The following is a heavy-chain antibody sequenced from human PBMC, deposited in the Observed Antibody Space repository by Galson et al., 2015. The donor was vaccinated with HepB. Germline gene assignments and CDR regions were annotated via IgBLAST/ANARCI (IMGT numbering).Heavy chain of an antibody. CDR2: ISYDGSNK. CDR1: GFTFSNYA. CDR3: AKDRDWRGYFEY. Sequence: SLRLSCAASGFTFSNYAMHWVRQAPGKGLEWVAVISYDGSNKYYADSVKGRITISRDSSKNTLYLQMNSLRVEDTAVYYCAKDRDWRGYFEYWGQGTLVTVSS. J-gene: IGHJ4*02. D-gene: IGHD3-9*01. V-gene: IGHV3-30*18.